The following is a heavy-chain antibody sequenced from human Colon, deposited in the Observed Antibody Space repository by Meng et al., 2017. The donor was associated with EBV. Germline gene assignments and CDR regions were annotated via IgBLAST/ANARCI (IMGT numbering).Heavy chain of an antibody. CDR3: AKLARPPYYNWNDGSRAYFDY. CDR1: GGSFSDYN. D-gene: IGHD1-20*01. V-gene: IGHV4-34*01. CDR2: INHSGST. J-gene: IGHJ4*02. Sequence: WGAGVGKPSGARSLTRAVYGGSFSDYNLTWIRQPPVTGLEWIGEINHSGSTNYNPSLKSRVTMSVDTSKNQFSLKLSSVTAADTAVYYCAKLARPPYYNWNDGSRAYFDYWGQGTLVTVSS.